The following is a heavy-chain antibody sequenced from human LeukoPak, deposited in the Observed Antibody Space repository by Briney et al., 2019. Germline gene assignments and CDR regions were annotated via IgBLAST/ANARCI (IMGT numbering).Heavy chain of an antibody. J-gene: IGHJ5*02. CDR1: GGSISSYY. D-gene: IGHD6-13*01. CDR2: IYKSGST. Sequence: SETLSLTCTVSGGSISSYYWSWIRQPAGKGLEWIGRIYKSGSTKYNPSLKSRVTMSVDTSKNQFSLQLNSVTPEDTAVYYCARVLNSWYGRIWNWFDPWGQGTLVTVSS. V-gene: IGHV4-4*07. CDR3: ARVLNSWYGRIWNWFDP.